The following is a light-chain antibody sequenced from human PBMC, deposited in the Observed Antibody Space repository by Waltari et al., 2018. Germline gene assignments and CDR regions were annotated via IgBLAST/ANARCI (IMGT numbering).Light chain of an antibody. CDR2: GAS. CDR1: QTVRTTY. Sequence: EIVLTQSPGTLSLSPGVRATLSYRASQTVRTTYLAWYQQKPGQAPTLLIYGASSRATGIPDRFSGSGSGTDFSLTISSLEPEDFAVYYCQQYDISPLTFGGGTKVEIK. J-gene: IGKJ4*01. CDR3: QQYDISPLT. V-gene: IGKV3-20*01.